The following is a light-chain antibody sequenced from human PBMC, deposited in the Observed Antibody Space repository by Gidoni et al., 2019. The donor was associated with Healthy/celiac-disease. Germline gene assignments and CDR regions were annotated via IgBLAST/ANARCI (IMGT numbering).Light chain of an antibody. CDR2: AAS. CDR1: QGISNY. CDR3: QNYNSARGGFT. Sequence: DIQMTQSPSSLSASVGDRVTITCRARQGISNYLAWYQQKPGKVPKLLIYAASTLQSGVPSRFSGSGSGTDFTLTISSLQPEDVATYYCQNYNSARGGFTVXPXTKVDIK. J-gene: IGKJ3*01. V-gene: IGKV1-27*01.